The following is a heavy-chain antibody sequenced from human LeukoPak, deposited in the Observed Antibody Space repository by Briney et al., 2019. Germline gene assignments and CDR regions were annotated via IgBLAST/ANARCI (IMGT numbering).Heavy chain of an antibody. CDR1: GGSISSYY. CDR3: ARVPGIAAAGTLRWFDP. V-gene: IGHV4-59*01. Sequence: PSETLSLTCTVSGGSISSYYWSWIRQPPGKGLEWIGYIYYSGSTNYKPSLKSRVTISVDTSKNQFSLKLSSVTAADTAVYYCARVPGIAAAGTLRWFDPWGQGTLVTVSS. D-gene: IGHD6-13*01. J-gene: IGHJ5*02. CDR2: IYYSGST.